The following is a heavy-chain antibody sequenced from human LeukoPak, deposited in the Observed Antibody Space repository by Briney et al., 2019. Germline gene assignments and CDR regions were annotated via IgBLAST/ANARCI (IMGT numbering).Heavy chain of an antibody. CDR2: VYYTGST. V-gene: IGHV4-59*12. CDR3: ARDLHYYDSSARYYYYYYMDV. CDR1: GGYISSYY. D-gene: IGHD3-22*01. Sequence: SETLSLTCTVSGGYISSYYWSWIRQPPGEGLEWIGDVYYTGSTNYNPSLKSRGTMSVDTSKNQFSLKLSSVTAADTAVYYCARDLHYYDSSARYYYYYYMDVWGKGTTVTIPS. J-gene: IGHJ6*03.